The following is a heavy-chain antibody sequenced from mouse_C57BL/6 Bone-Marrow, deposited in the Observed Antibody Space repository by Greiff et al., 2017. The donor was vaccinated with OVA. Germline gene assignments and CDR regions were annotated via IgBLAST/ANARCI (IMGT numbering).Heavy chain of an antibody. V-gene: IGHV1-53*01. J-gene: IGHJ3*01. CDR1: GYTFTSYW. CDR3: ARSDYSNFSWFAY. Sequence: VQLQQSGTELVKPGASVKLSCKASGYTFTSYWMHWVKQRPGQGLEWIGNINPSNGGTNYNEKFKSKATLTVDKSSSTAYMQLSSLTSEDSAVYYCARSDYSNFSWFAYWGQGTLVTVSA. D-gene: IGHD2-5*01. CDR2: INPSNGGT.